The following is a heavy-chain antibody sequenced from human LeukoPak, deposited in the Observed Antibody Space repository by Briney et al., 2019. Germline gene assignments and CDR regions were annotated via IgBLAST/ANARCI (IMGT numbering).Heavy chain of an antibody. Sequence: ASVKVSCKASGYTFTSYGINWVRQATGQGLEWMGWMNPNSGNTGYAQKFQGRVTMTRNTSISTAYMELSSLRSEDTAVYYCARGMENSGIANDYWGQGTLVTVSS. V-gene: IGHV1-8*02. CDR2: MNPNSGNT. D-gene: IGHD6-13*01. CDR1: GYTFTSYG. CDR3: ARGMENSGIANDY. J-gene: IGHJ4*02.